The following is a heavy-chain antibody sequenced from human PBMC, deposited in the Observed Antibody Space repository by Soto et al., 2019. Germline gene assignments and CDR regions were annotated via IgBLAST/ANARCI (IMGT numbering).Heavy chain of an antibody. J-gene: IGHJ6*02. D-gene: IGHD6-13*01. Sequence: GGSRRLSCAASGFTFSSYAMHWVRPAPGKGLEWVAVISYDGSNQYYADSVKGRFTISRDNSKNTLYLQMNSLRAEDKAVYYCARDYGSCWYRDYYGMDVWGQRATVPVSS. CDR3: ARDYGSCWYRDYYGMDV. V-gene: IGHV3-30-3*01. CDR2: ISYDGSNQ. CDR1: GFTFSSYA.